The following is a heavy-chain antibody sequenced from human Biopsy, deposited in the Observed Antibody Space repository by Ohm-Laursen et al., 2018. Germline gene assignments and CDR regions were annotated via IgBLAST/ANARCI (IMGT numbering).Heavy chain of an antibody. V-gene: IGHV4-4*07. CDR2: LYPGGGT. CDR3: AGRVLGPTNDAFDI. CDR1: GDSIRNYY. Sequence: SQTLSFTRTVSGDSIRNYYWSWIRQAAGKGLEWIGRLYPGGGTIYNPSLKSRVTMSVDTSKNHFSHNRNSMTAADTAVYYCAGRVLGPTNDAFDIWGQGTMVTVSS. D-gene: IGHD1-26*01. J-gene: IGHJ3*02.